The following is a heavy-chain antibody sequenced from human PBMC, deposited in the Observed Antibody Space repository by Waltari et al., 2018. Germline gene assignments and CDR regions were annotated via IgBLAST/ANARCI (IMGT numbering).Heavy chain of an antibody. CDR1: GDSLTGNSW. Sequence: QLQESGPGLVKPSGTLSLTGTVSGDSLTGNSWWSWVRQSPDKGLEWIGQIHRSGRSNYNPSLESRVTISIDTSKIQFSLKLTSTTATDTAVYYCARDRGIGLYLDSWGQGTLVTVSP. D-gene: IGHD1-26*01. CDR2: IHRSGRS. CDR3: ARDRGIGLYLDS. J-gene: IGHJ1*01. V-gene: IGHV4-4*02.